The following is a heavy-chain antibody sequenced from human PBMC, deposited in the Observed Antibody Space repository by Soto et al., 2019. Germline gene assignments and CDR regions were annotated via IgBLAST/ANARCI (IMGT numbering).Heavy chain of an antibody. Sequence: SETLSLTCTVSGGSISSYYWSWIRQPPGKGLEWIGYIYYSGSTNYNPSLKSRVTISVDTSKNQFSLKLSSVTAADTAVYYCARQGDSSSSGSYRYYDYWGQGTLVTVSS. J-gene: IGHJ4*02. CDR2: IYYSGST. V-gene: IGHV4-59*08. CDR1: GGSISSYY. CDR3: ARQGDSSSSGSYRYYDY. D-gene: IGHD6-6*01.